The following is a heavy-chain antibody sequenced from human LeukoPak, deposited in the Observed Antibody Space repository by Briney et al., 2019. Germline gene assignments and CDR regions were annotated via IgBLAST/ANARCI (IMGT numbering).Heavy chain of an antibody. CDR2: ISSSSSTI. D-gene: IGHD3/OR15-3a*01. V-gene: IGHV3-48*02. Sequence: GGSLRLSCAASGFTFSSYSMNWVRQAPGKGLEWVSYISSSSSTIYYADSVKGRFTISRDNAQNSVYLQMNSLRDEDTAVYYCARTRGLGPGGFFDSWGQGSLVAVSS. J-gene: IGHJ4*02. CDR3: ARTRGLGPGGFFDS. CDR1: GFTFSSYS.